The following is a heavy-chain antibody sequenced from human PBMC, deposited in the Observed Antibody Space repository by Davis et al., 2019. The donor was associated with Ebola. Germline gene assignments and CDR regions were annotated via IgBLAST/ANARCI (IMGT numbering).Heavy chain of an antibody. CDR1: GFTFSSYG. D-gene: IGHD3-22*01. CDR2: ISGSGGST. V-gene: IGHV3-23*01. CDR3: AKSEYYYDSSGYRL. Sequence: GESLKISCAASGFTFSSYGMHWVRQAPGKGLEWVSAISGSGGSTYYADSVKGRFTISRDNSKNTLYLQMNSLRAEDTAVYYCAKSEYYYDSSGYRLWGQGTLVTVSS. J-gene: IGHJ1*01.